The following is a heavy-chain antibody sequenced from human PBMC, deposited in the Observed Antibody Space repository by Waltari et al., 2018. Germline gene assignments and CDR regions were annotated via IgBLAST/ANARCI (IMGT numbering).Heavy chain of an antibody. D-gene: IGHD6-19*01. CDR1: GFTFSNAW. CDR2: IRGNTDGGTT. V-gene: IGHV3-15*01. J-gene: IGHJ4*02. Sequence: EVPLVQSGGGLVEPGGSLRLSCAASGFTFSNAWMSWVRQAQGKGLEGVGLIRGNTDGGTTGYAAPVRGRFTISRDDSENTRYWQMNSLKIEDTAVYYCTTWGWSRFDDWALGTLVTVSS. CDR3: TTWGWSRFDD.